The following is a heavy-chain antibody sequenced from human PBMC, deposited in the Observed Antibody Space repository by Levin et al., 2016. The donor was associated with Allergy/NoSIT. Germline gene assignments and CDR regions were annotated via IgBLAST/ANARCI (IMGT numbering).Heavy chain of an antibody. CDR1: GGSISSSSYY. CDR2: IYYSGST. CDR3: ARHGMAGYFDWLLRLDYFDY. D-gene: IGHD3-9*01. J-gene: IGHJ4*02. V-gene: IGHV4-39*01. Sequence: SETLSLTCTVSGGSISSSSYYWGWIRQPPGKGLEWIGSIYYSGSTYYNPSLKSRVTISVDTSKNQFSLKLSSVTAADTAVYYCARHGMAGYFDWLLRLDYFDYWGQGTLVTVSS.